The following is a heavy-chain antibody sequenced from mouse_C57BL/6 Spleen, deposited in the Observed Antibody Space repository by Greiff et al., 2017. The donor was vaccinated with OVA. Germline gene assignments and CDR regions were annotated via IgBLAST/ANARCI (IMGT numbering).Heavy chain of an antibody. CDR1: GFTFSNYW. CDR2: IRLKSDNYAT. J-gene: IGHJ2*01. Sequence: EVKVEESGGGLVQPGGSMKLSCVASGFTFSNYWMNWVRQSPEQGLEWVAQIRLKSDNYATHYAVSVKGRFTISRNDSKSSVYLQMNNLRAEDTGIYYCTDYYGSSSDYWGQGTTLTVSS. V-gene: IGHV6-3*01. D-gene: IGHD1-1*01. CDR3: TDYYGSSSDY.